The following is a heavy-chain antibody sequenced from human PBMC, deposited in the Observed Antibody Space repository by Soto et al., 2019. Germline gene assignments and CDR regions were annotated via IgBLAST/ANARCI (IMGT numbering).Heavy chain of an antibody. V-gene: IGHV3-23*01. CDR1: GFTFSSYA. D-gene: IGHD1-20*01. CDR2: ISGSGGRT. CDR3: AKNVIVGLGIPGYFDY. Sequence: GGSLRLSCAASGFTFSSYAMSWVRQAPGKGLEWVSAISGSGGRTYYEDSVKGRFTISRDNSKNTLYLQMNSLRAEDTAVYYCAKNVIVGLGIPGYFDYWGQGTLVTVSS. J-gene: IGHJ4*02.